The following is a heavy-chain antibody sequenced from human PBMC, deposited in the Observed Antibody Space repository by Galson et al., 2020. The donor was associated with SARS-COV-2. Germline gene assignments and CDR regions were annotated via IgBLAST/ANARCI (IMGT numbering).Heavy chain of an antibody. CDR1: GFTFSSYS. J-gene: IGHJ4*02. D-gene: IGHD5-12*01. V-gene: IGHV3-21*01. CDR3: ARESGYNYGYFDY. CDR2: ISSSSYI. Sequence: GGSLRLSCAASGFTFSSYSMNWVRQAPGKGLEWVSSISSSSYIYYADSVKGRFTISRDNAKNSLYLQMNSLRAEDTAVYYCARESGYNYGYFDYWGQGTLVTVSS.